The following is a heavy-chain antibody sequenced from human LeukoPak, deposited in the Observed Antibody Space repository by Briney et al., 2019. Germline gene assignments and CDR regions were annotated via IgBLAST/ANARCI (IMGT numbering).Heavy chain of an antibody. CDR3: ARAKPKNMVRGLIMRRESRYYFDY. Sequence: PGGSLRLSCAASGFTFSSYEMNWVRQAPGKGLEWVSYISSSGSTIYYADSVEGRFTISRDNAKNSLYLQMNSLRAEDTAVYYCARAKPKNMVRGLIMRRESRYYFDYWGQGTLVTVSS. J-gene: IGHJ4*02. V-gene: IGHV3-48*03. CDR2: ISSSGSTI. CDR1: GFTFSSYE. D-gene: IGHD3-10*01.